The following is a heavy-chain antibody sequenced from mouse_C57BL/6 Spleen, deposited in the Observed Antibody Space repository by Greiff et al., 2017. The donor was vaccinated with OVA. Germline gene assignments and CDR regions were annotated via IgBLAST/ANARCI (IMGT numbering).Heavy chain of an antibody. Sequence: VQLQQPGAELVMPGASVKLSCKASGYTFTSYWMHWVKQRPGQGLEWIGEIDPSDSYTNYNQKFKGKSTLTVDKSSRTAYMQLSSLTSEASAVYYCARWDYGSSYFDYWGQGTTLTVSS. D-gene: IGHD1-1*01. J-gene: IGHJ2*01. V-gene: IGHV1-69*01. CDR2: IDPSDSYT. CDR1: GYTFTSYW. CDR3: ARWDYGSSYFDY.